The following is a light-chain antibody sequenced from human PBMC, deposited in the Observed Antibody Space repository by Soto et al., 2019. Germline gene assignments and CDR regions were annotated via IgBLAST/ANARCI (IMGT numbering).Light chain of an antibody. Sequence: EIVMMQSPATLSVSPGERFTLSCMARQSVGSNLAWYEQTPGQAPRVVIYDASTRATVIPAGFSGSGSGTEFTLTISSLQSEDFEVYYCQQYDTWPLTFGGGTKVDIK. CDR1: QSVGSN. V-gene: IGKV3-15*01. J-gene: IGKJ4*01. CDR3: QQYDTWPLT. CDR2: DAS.